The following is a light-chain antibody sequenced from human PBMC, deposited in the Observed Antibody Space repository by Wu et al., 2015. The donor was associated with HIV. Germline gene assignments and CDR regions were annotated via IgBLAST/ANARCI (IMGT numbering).Light chain of an antibody. CDR2: AAS. Sequence: EIQMTQSPSSLSASVGDSVTTTCRASQSINNYLSWYQQKPGKAPQLLIHAASSLQSGVPSRFSGRGSGDRFSLSPSTACQPEDFTTYYCQQSYNTPKTFGQGTKV. CDR3: QQSYNTPKT. CDR1: QSINNY. J-gene: IGKJ1*01. V-gene: IGKV1-39*01.